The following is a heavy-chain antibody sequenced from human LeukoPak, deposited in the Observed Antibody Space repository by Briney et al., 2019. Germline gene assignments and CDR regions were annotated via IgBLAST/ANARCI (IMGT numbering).Heavy chain of an antibody. J-gene: IGHJ4*02. D-gene: IGHD5-12*01. V-gene: IGHV3-23*01. Sequence: GGSLRLSCATSGFTFSSFTMNWVRQAPGKGLEWVSTISDGSRDTHYAGSVKGRFTISRDDSQNIVYLQMDSLRAEDTALYYCTTRLRNPFDYWGQGTQVTVSS. CDR1: GFTFSSFT. CDR3: TTRLRNPFDY. CDR2: ISDGSRDT.